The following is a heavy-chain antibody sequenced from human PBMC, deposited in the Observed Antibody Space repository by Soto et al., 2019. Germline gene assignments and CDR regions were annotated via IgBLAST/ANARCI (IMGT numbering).Heavy chain of an antibody. J-gene: IGHJ3*02. CDR2: IKPDGSEK. CDR1: AFTLSSYW. V-gene: IGHV3-7*01. Sequence: EVQLVESGGGLVQPGGSLRLSCEDSAFTLSSYWMSWVRLAPGKGLEWVANIKPDGSEKYYVDSVKGRFTISRDNTKNSLYLQMSTMRPEDTAIYYCARDYEFGFDIWGQGTLVTVSS. CDR3: ARDYEFGFDI. D-gene: IGHD3-22*01.